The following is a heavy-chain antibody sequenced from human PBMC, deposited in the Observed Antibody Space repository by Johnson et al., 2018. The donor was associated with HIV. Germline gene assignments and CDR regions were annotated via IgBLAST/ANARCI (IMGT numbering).Heavy chain of an antibody. CDR1: GFSFSSYG. CDR3: ARGTEGDGAFDI. D-gene: IGHD1-1*01. V-gene: IGHV3-30*02. Sequence: QEQLVESGGGVVQPGGSLRLSCATSGFSFSSYGMYWVRQAPGKGLEWVSFIPYDGSDKYYTDSVKGRFTISRDNSKNTLYLQMNSLRAEDTAVYYCARGTEGDGAFDIWGQGTMVTVSS. J-gene: IGHJ3*02. CDR2: IPYDGSDK.